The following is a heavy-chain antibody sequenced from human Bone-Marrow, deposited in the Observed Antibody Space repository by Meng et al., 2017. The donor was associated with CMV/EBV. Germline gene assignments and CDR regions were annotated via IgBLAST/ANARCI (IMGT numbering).Heavy chain of an antibody. D-gene: IGHD3-3*01. CDR1: GYTFTSYD. CDR2: IIPILGIA. V-gene: IGHV1-69*04. Sequence: SVKVSCKASGYTFTSYDINWVRQAPGQGLEWMGRIIPILGIANYAQKFQGRVTITADKSTSTAYMELSSLRSEDTAVYYCARDRSLRIFGYYYGMDVWGQGTTVTVSS. CDR3: ARDRSLRIFGYYYGMDV. J-gene: IGHJ6*02.